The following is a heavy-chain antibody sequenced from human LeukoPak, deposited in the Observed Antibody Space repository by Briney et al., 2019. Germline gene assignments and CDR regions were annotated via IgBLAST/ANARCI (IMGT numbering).Heavy chain of an antibody. CDR1: GFTVSSNY. Sequence: TGGSLRLSCAASGFTVSSNYMSWVRQAPGKGLEWVSVIYSGGSTYYADSVKGRFTISRDNSKNTLYLQMNSLRAEDTAVYYCARMTTVTRVFDYWGQGTLVTVSS. CDR3: ARMTTVTRVFDY. D-gene: IGHD4-17*01. J-gene: IGHJ4*02. CDR2: IYSGGST. V-gene: IGHV3-53*01.